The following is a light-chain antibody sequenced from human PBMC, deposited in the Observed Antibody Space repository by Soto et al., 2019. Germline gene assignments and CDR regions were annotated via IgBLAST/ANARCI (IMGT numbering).Light chain of an antibody. V-gene: IGKV4-1*01. Sequence: IVMTQSPDSLAVSLGQRATINCKSSQRGLYSSNNKNSFAWYQQKPGQPPQLLIYWASTRDSGVPDRFSGSGSGTDITLTISSLQAEDVAVYYCQQHYITPVTFGQGTKVEIK. J-gene: IGKJ1*01. CDR3: QQHYITPVT. CDR1: QRGLYSSNNKNS. CDR2: WAS.